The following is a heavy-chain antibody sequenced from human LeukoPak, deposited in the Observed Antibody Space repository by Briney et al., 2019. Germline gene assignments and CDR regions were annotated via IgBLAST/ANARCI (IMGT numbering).Heavy chain of an antibody. J-gene: IGHJ4*02. V-gene: IGHV1-2*02. CDR3: ARVELHSSGWPFDY. CDR2: INPNSGGT. Sequence: ASVKVPCKASGYTFTGYYMHWVRQAPGQGLEWMGWINPNSGGTNYAQKFQGRVTMTRDTSISTAYMELSRLRSDDTAVYYCARVELHSSGWPFDYWGQGTLVTVSS. CDR1: GYTFTGYY. D-gene: IGHD6-19*01.